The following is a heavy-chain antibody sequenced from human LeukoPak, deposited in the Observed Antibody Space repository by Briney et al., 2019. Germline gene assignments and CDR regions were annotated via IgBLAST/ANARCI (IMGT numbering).Heavy chain of an antibody. Sequence: SETLSLTCTVSGASLSYYYWSWIRQPAGKGLEWIGRIYGSGSTNYNPSLKSRVAISVNESKNQFSLKLTSVTAADTAVYYCARNTLTGTDSFDYWGQGTLVTVSS. D-gene: IGHD1-20*01. J-gene: IGHJ4*02. CDR3: ARNTLTGTDSFDY. CDR2: IYGSGST. V-gene: IGHV4-4*07. CDR1: GASLSYYY.